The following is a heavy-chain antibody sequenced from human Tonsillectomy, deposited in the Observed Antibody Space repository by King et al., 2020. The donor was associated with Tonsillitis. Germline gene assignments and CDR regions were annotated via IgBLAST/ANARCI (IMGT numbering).Heavy chain of an antibody. CDR3: ARDMWQLRMDV. Sequence: VQLVESGAEVKKPGASVKVSCKAFGYTFINYGISWVRQAPGQGLEWMGWISAYNGDTNYAQKLQGRVTMTTETATSTAYMELRSLRSDDTAVYYCARDMWQLRMDVWGQGTTVTVSS. D-gene: IGHD1-26*01. CDR2: ISAYNGDT. V-gene: IGHV1-18*01. CDR1: GYTFINYG. J-gene: IGHJ6*02.